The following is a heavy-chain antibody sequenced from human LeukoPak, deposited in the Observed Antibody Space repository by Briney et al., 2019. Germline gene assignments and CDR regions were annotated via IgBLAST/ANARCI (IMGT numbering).Heavy chain of an antibody. CDR3: AKCSGWRYYFDY. J-gene: IGHJ4*02. D-gene: IGHD6-19*01. V-gene: IGHV3-23*01. CDR1: GFTFSSYA. Sequence: GGSLRLSCAASGFTFSSYAMSWVRQAPGKGLEWVSAISGSGGSTYYADSVKGRFTISRDNSKNTLYLQMNSLRAEDTAVYYYAKCSGWRYYFDYWGQGTLVTVSS. CDR2: ISGSGGST.